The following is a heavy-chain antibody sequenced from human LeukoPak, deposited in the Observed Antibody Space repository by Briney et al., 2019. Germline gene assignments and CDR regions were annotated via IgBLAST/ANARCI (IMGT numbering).Heavy chain of an antibody. CDR1: GFTSSSYA. Sequence: GGSLRLSCAASGFTSSSYAMSWVRQAPGKGLEWVSVISGSGGSTYYADSVKGRFTISRDNAKNSLYLQMNSLRAEDTAVYYCARAVGYSGFSDYWGQGTLVTVSS. D-gene: IGHD5-12*01. CDR3: ARAVGYSGFSDY. V-gene: IGHV3-23*01. CDR2: ISGSGGST. J-gene: IGHJ4*02.